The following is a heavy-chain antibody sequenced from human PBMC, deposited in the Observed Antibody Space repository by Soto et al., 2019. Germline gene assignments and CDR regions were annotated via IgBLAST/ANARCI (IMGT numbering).Heavy chain of an antibody. Sequence: QVQLQESGPGLVKPSETLSLTCTVSGGSISSYYWSWIRQPPGKGLEWIGYIYYSGSTNYNPSLKSRVTISVDTSKNQFSLKVRSVTAADTAVYYCARHYSESFDYWGQGTLVTVSS. CDR2: IYYSGST. CDR3: ARHYSESFDY. CDR1: GGSISSYY. J-gene: IGHJ4*02. D-gene: IGHD3-10*01. V-gene: IGHV4-59*08.